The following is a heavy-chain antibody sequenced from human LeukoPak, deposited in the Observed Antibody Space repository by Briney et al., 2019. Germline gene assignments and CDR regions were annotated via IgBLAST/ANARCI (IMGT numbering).Heavy chain of an antibody. CDR2: IYYSGST. V-gene: IGHV4-59*01. CDR1: GGSISSYY. J-gene: IGHJ3*02. Sequence: SSETLSLTCTVSGGSISSYYWSWIRQPPGKGLEWSGYIYYSGSTNYNPSLKSRVTISVDTSKNQLSLKLSSVTAADTAVYYCARDTHYYDSSGVDAFDIWGQGTMVTVSS. CDR3: ARDTHYYDSSGVDAFDI. D-gene: IGHD3-22*01.